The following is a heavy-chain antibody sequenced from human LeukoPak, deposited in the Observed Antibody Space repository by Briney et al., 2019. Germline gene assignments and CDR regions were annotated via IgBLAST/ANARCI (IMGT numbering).Heavy chain of an antibody. J-gene: IGHJ6*03. CDR2: ISGSGGST. Sequence: QPGGSLRLPCAASGFTFSSYAMSWVRQAPGKGLEWVSAISGSGGSTYYADSVKGRFTISRDNSKNTLYLQMNSLRAEDTAVYYCAKAYYYDSSGYYYYYYYMDVWGKGTTVTVSS. CDR3: AKAYYYDSSGYYYYYYYMDV. V-gene: IGHV3-23*01. D-gene: IGHD3-22*01. CDR1: GFTFSSYA.